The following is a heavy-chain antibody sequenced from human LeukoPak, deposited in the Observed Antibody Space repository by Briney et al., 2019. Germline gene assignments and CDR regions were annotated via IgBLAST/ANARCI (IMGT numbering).Heavy chain of an antibody. CDR2: INHSGST. Sequence: SETLSLTCAVYGGSFSGYYWSWIRQPPGKGLEWIGEINHSGSTNYNPSLKSRVTISVDTSKNQFSLKLSSVTAADMAVYHCARGIQLWFSWFDPWGQGTLVTVSS. V-gene: IGHV4-34*01. J-gene: IGHJ5*02. D-gene: IGHD5-18*01. CDR1: GGSFSGYY. CDR3: ARGIQLWFSWFDP.